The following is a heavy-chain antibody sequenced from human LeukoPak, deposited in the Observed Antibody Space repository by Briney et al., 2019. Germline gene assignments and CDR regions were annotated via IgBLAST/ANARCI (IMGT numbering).Heavy chain of an antibody. Sequence: SVKVSCKASGCTFSSYAISWVRQAPGQGLEWMGGIIPIFCTAHYAQKFQGRGTITTDGSTSTTYMELSRLRSEDTAVYYCARSKVSQLVVAFDIWGQGTMVTVSS. J-gene: IGHJ3*02. D-gene: IGHD6-6*01. CDR3: ARSKVSQLVVAFDI. CDR1: GCTFSSYA. V-gene: IGHV1-69*05. CDR2: IIPIFCTA.